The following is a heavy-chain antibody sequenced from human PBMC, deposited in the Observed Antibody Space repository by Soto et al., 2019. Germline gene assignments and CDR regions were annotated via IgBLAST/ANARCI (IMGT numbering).Heavy chain of an antibody. D-gene: IGHD3-3*01. CDR3: ARRDSHGFFRYFDN. Sequence: QVQLVQSGAEVKRPGSSVKVSCKASGGTFSSYPISWVRQAPGQGLEWMGGTNGNLGTGNCAQKWRGRLTITTDRSTTTAYMERSSLTSEDTAVYYCARRDSHGFFRYFDNWGQGTLVTVSS. CDR1: GGTFSSYP. CDR2: TNGNLGTG. J-gene: IGHJ4*02. V-gene: IGHV1-69*06.